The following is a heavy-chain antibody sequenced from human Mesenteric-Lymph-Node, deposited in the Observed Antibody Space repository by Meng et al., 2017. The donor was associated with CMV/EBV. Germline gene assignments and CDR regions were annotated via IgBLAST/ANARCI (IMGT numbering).Heavy chain of an antibody. CDR3: AREGNLRHYYGSGTIFRPIDY. J-gene: IGHJ4*02. Sequence: GESLKISCAASGFSFSSHSIHWVRQAPGKGLEWVSYISTSSTTIYYADSVKGRFTVSRDNAKNSLYLQMNSLRAEDTAVYYCAREGNLRHYYGSGTIFRPIDYWGQGTLVTVSS. V-gene: IGHV3-48*04. CDR1: GFSFSSHS. D-gene: IGHD3-10*01. CDR2: ISTSSTTI.